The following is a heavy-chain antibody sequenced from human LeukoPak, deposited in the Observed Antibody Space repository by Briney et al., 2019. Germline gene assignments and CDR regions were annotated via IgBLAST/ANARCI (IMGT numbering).Heavy chain of an antibody. CDR1: GGSISSSSYY. Sequence: SETLSLTCTVSGGSISSSSYYWGWIRPPPGKGLEWIGRIYYSGSTYYNPSLKSRVTISVDTSKNQFSLKLSSVTAADTAVYYCARDHGSSSWDPPAEYFQHWGQGTLVTVSS. V-gene: IGHV4-39*07. D-gene: IGHD6-13*01. J-gene: IGHJ1*01. CDR3: ARDHGSSSWDPPAEYFQH. CDR2: IYYSGST.